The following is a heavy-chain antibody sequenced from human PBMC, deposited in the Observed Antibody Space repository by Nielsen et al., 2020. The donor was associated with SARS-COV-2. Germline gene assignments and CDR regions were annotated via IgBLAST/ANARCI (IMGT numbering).Heavy chain of an antibody. CDR1: GGSINSYY. D-gene: IGHD3-9*01. Sequence: SETLSLTCTVSGGSINSYYWSWIRQPPGKGLEWIGYFYYSGSTSYNPSLKSRVTISLDTTKNQFSLKVTSVTAADTAVYYCARDRRDLVPDYYLDQSFYGLDVWGQGTTVTVSS. CDR2: FYYSGST. J-gene: IGHJ6*02. V-gene: IGHV4-59*01. CDR3: ARDRRDLVPDYYLDQSFYGLDV.